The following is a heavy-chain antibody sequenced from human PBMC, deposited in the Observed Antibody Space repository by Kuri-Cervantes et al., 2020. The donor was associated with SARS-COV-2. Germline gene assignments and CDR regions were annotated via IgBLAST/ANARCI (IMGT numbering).Heavy chain of an antibody. CDR2: VNHNGNT. Sequence: SETLSLTCAVHGGSFSGLSWSWIRQSPGKGLEWIGEVNHNGNTNYNPSLKSRVTISLDTSKDQFSLILNSVTAADTSVYYCAISLLIFSNSAVGSSSIDYWGQGTLVTVSS. CDR3: AISLLIFSNSAVGSSSIDY. D-gene: IGHD6-6*01. V-gene: IGHV4-34*01. J-gene: IGHJ4*02. CDR1: GGSFSGLS.